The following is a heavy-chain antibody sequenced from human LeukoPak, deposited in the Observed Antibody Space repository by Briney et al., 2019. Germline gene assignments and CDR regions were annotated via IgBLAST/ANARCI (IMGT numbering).Heavy chain of an antibody. D-gene: IGHD6-19*01. CDR3: ARANRGKQWLLHFDY. CDR2: INHSGST. Sequence: PSETLSLTCAVYGGSFSGYYWSWIRQPPGKGLEWIGEINHSGSTNYNPSLKSRVTISVDTSKNQFSLKLSSVTAADTAVYYCARANRGKQWLLHFDYWGQGTLVTVSS. V-gene: IGHV4-34*01. J-gene: IGHJ4*02. CDR1: GGSFSGYY.